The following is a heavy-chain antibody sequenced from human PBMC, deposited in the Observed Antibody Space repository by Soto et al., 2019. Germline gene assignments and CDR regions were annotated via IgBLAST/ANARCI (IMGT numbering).Heavy chain of an antibody. J-gene: IGHJ2*01. CDR2: IIPIFGTA. D-gene: IGHD2-15*01. V-gene: IGHV1-69*13. CDR3: ARVVTVVKSFHYWYFDL. Sequence: SVKVSCKASGGTFSSYAISWVRQAPGQGLEWMGGIIPIFGTANYAQKFQGRVTITADESTSTAYMELSSLRSEDTAVYYCARVVTVVKSFHYWYFDLWGRGALVTVSS. CDR1: GGTFSSYA.